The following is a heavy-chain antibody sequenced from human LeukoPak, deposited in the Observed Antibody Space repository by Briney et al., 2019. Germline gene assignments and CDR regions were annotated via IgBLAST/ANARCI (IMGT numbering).Heavy chain of an antibody. Sequence: SETLSLTCTVSGGSISSYYWSWIRQPPGTGLEWIGYIYYSGSTNYNPSLKSRVTISVDTSKNQFSLKLSSVTAADTAVYYCARMRGYSSSDWGQGTLVTVSS. J-gene: IGHJ4*02. CDR2: IYYSGST. D-gene: IGHD6-6*01. CDR1: GGSISSYY. CDR3: ARMRGYSSSD. V-gene: IGHV4-59*01.